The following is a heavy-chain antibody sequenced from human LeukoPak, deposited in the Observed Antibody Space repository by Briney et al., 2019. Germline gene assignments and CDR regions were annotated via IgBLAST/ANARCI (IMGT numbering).Heavy chain of an antibody. J-gene: IGHJ4*02. CDR2: IYYSGST. CDR3: ARRGYSYGYGYFDY. V-gene: IGHV4-59*12. D-gene: IGHD5-18*01. CDR1: GGSISSYY. Sequence: SETLSLTCTVSGGSISSYYWSWIRQPPGKGLEWIGYIYYSGSTNYNPSLKSRVTMSVDTSKNQFSLKLSSVTAADTAVYYCARRGYSYGYGYFDYWGQGTLVTVSS.